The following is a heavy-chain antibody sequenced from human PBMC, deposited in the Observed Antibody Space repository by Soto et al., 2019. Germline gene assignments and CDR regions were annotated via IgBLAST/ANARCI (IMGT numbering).Heavy chain of an antibody. V-gene: IGHV1-46*01. J-gene: IGHJ3*02. Sequence: GASVKVSCKASGYTFTSYYMHWVRQAPGQGLEWMGIINPSGGSTSYAQKFQGRVTMTRDTSTSTVYMELNSLRSEDTAVYDCARSKFYGGSYYGPGKNAFAIWGQGTMVTVS. D-gene: IGHD1-26*01. CDR3: ARSKFYGGSYYGPGKNAFAI. CDR1: GYTFTSYY. CDR2: INPSGGST.